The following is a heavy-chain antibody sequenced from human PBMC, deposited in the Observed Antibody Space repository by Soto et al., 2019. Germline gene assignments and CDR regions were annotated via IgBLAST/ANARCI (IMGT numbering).Heavy chain of an antibody. Sequence: EVQLLESGGGLVQPGGSLRLSCAASGFTFSSYAMNWVRQAPGKGLEWVSVISGSGGSTYYADSVKGRFTISRDNSKNSLYLQMNSLRAEDTAVYYCAKRNYGSEFDYWGQGTLVTVSS. CDR3: AKRNYGSEFDY. D-gene: IGHD3-10*01. CDR1: GFTFSSYA. V-gene: IGHV3-23*01. CDR2: ISGSGGST. J-gene: IGHJ4*02.